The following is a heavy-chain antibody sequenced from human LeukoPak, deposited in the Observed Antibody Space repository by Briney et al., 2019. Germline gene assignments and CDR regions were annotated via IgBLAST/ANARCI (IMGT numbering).Heavy chain of an antibody. V-gene: IGHV3-48*01. D-gene: IGHD6-13*01. Sequence: GGSLRLSCAASGFTFSSYSMNWVRQAPGKGLEWVSYISSSSTTIYYADSVKGRFTISRDNAKNSLYLQMNSLRAEDTAVYYCARAHTEQELVFNLDYWGQGTLVTVSS. J-gene: IGHJ4*02. CDR1: GFTFSSYS. CDR3: ARAHTEQELVFNLDY. CDR2: ISSSSTTI.